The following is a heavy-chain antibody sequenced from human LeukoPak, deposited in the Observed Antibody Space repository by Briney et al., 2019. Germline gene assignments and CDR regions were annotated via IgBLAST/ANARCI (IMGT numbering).Heavy chain of an antibody. J-gene: IGHJ4*02. V-gene: IGHV3-48*01. CDR3: AADIDFHFDY. D-gene: IGHD3/OR15-3a*01. CDR1: GFTFSSYA. Sequence: PGRSLRLSCAASGFTFSSYAMHWVRQAPGKGLEWISHISSSAYTVNYAASVKGRFTISRDNAKNSLSLQMNTLRVEDTAVYYCAADIDFHFDYWGQGTLVTVSS. CDR2: ISSSAYTV.